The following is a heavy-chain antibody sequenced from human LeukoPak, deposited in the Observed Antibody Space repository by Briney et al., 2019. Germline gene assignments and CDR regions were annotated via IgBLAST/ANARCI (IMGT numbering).Heavy chain of an antibody. J-gene: IGHJ6*03. CDR2: IIPIFGTA. V-gene: IGHV1-69*05. D-gene: IGHD5-12*01. Sequence: SVKVSCKASGYTFTSYDINWVRQAPGQGLEWMGGIIPIFGTANYAQKFRGRVTITTDESTSTAYMELSSLRSEDTAVYYCARGGEYSGYDSPNYYYYYMDVWGKGTTVTVSS. CDR3: ARGGEYSGYDSPNYYYYYMDV. CDR1: GYTFTSYD.